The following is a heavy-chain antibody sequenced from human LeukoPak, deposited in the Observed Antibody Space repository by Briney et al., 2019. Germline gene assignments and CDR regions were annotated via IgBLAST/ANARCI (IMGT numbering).Heavy chain of an antibody. CDR1: GYSFTNYW. J-gene: IGHJ4*02. V-gene: IGHV5-51*01. CDR3: ARHSGGSGWFYFDY. Sequence: GESLKISFKGSGYSFTNYWIGWGRQMPGKGLEWRGIIYPGDSDTRYSPSFQGQVTISADKSITTAYLQWSSLKASDTAMYYCARHSGGSGWFYFDYWGQGTLVTVSS. CDR2: IYPGDSDT. D-gene: IGHD6-19*01.